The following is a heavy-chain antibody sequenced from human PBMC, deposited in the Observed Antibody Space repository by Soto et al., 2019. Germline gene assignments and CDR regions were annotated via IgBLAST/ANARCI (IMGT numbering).Heavy chain of an antibody. J-gene: IGHJ6*02. CDR3: AAETRNYGSGPSWSKYYYYGMDV. D-gene: IGHD3-10*01. CDR2: IVVGSGNT. V-gene: IGHV1-58*01. CDR1: GFTFTSSA. Sequence: GASVKVACKASGFTFTSSAVQWVRQARGQRLERIGWIVVGSGNTNYAQKFQERVTITRDMSTSTAYMELSSLRSEDTAVYYCAAETRNYGSGPSWSKYYYYGMDVWGQGTTVTVSS.